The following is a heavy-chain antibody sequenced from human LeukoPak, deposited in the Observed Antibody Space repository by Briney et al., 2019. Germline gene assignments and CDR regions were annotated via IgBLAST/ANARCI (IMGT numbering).Heavy chain of an antibody. D-gene: IGHD1-26*01. V-gene: IGHV4-34*12. CDR3: ASYSGIYSAFEI. CDR1: GGSFSGYY. CDR2: IFYNGGP. J-gene: IGHJ3*02. Sequence: SETLSLTCAVYGGSFSGYYWSWIRQPPGKGLEWIGNIFYNGGPYYNPSFKSRVVISVDTSKNHFSLTLNAVTAADTAVYHCASYSGIYSAFEIWSQGTLVTVSS.